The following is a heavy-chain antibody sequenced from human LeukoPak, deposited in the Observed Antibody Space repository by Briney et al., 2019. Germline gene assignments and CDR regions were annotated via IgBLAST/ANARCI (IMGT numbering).Heavy chain of an antibody. CDR2: IYYSGST. D-gene: IGHD3-10*01. CDR3: ARTSDYYGSGSQT. Sequence: SETLSLTCTASGGSISSYYWSWIRQPPGKGLEWIGYIYYSGSTNYNPSLKSRVTISVDTSKNQFSLKLSSVIAADTAVYYCARTSDYYGSGSQTWGQGTLVTVSS. J-gene: IGHJ1*01. V-gene: IGHV4-59*01. CDR1: GGSISSYY.